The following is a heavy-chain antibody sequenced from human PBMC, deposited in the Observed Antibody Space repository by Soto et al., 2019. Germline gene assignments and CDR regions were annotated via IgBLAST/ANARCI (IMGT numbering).Heavy chain of an antibody. Sequence: ASVKVSCKASGYIFSSYGISWVRQAPGQGLEWLGWVSAYNGNTHYAQSLQGRVTMTTDTSTSTAYMELRSLRSDDTAVYYCAREGGWVAGHCTNGICYMFDSWGQGTLVTVSS. CDR3: AREGGWVAGHCTNGICYMFDS. CDR1: GYIFSSYG. J-gene: IGHJ4*02. V-gene: IGHV1-18*01. CDR2: VSAYNGNT. D-gene: IGHD2-8*01.